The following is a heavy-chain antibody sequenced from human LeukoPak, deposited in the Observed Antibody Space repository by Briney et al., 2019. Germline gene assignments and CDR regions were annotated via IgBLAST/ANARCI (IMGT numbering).Heavy chain of an antibody. V-gene: IGHV1-69*05. J-gene: IGHJ4*02. CDR1: GGTFSSYA. Sequence: SVKVSCKASGGTFSSYAISWVRQAPGQGLEWMGGIIPIFGTANYAQKFQGRVTITTGESTSTAYMELSSLRSEDTAVYYCARAHTGGYSYGNFDYWGQGTLVTVSS. CDR2: IIPIFGTA. D-gene: IGHD5-18*01. CDR3: ARAHTGGYSYGNFDY.